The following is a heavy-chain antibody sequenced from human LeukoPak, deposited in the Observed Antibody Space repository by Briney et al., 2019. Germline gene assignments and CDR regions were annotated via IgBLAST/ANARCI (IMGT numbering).Heavy chain of an antibody. V-gene: IGHV3-15*01. CDR2: IKSKFDVVTT. D-gene: IGHD3-16*02. Sequence: GESLKLSCAASVFTFSNACVSWVRHAPGKGLGWGSRIKSKFDVVTTDYAAPVKGRFTISRDESKNTLYLQKNSLKTEDTAVYYCARYVWGSYRMNDYWGQGTLVTVSS. CDR3: ARYVWGSYRMNDY. J-gene: IGHJ4*02. CDR1: VFTFSNAC.